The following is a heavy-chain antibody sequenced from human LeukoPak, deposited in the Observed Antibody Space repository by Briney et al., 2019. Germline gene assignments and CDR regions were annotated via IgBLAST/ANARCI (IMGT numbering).Heavy chain of an antibody. D-gene: IGHD3-3*01. J-gene: IGHJ3*02. V-gene: IGHV3-30-3*01. CDR1: GFTFSSYA. Sequence: GGSLRLSCAASGFTFSSYATRWVRQAPGKGLEWVAVISYDGSNKYYADSVKGRFTISRDNSKNTLYLQMNSLRAEDTAVYYCARAVTIFGVVNSGNDAFDIWGQGTMVTVSS. CDR2: ISYDGSNK. CDR3: ARAVTIFGVVNSGNDAFDI.